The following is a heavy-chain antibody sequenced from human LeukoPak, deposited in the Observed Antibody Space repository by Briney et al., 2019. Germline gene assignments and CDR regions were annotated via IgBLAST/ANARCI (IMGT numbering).Heavy chain of an antibody. V-gene: IGHV3-23*01. J-gene: IGHJ4*02. CDR1: GFTFSSYA. Sequence: GGSLRLSCAASGFTFSSYAMSWVRQAPGKGLEWVSAISGSGGSTYYADSVKGRFTISRDNSKSTLYLQMNSLRAEDTALYYCAKDFYDFWSGFDYWGQGTLVTVSS. D-gene: IGHD3-3*01. CDR2: ISGSGGST. CDR3: AKDFYDFWSGFDY.